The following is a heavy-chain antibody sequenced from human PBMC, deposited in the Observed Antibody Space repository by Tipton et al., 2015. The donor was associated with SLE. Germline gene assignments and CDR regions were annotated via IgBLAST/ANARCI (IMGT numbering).Heavy chain of an antibody. CDR2: INHRGST. CDR3: ARSGPSWGYYYYMDV. J-gene: IGHJ6*03. Sequence: TLSLTCAVYGGSFSDYYWTWIRQPPGKGLEWIGEINHRGSTNYNPSLKSRVTISVDTSKNQFSLKLSSVTAADTAAYYCARSGPSWGYYYYMDVWGKETTVTVSS. CDR1: GGSFSDYY. D-gene: IGHD3-16*01. V-gene: IGHV4-34*01.